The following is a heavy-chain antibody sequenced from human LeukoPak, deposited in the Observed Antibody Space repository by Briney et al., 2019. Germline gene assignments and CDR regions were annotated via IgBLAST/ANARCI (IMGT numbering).Heavy chain of an antibody. CDR1: GGSISSYY. CDR3: ARHEYSGSYYGLSWFDP. CDR2: IYYSGST. J-gene: IGHJ5*02. D-gene: IGHD1-26*01. Sequence: SETLSLTCTVSGGSISSYYWSWIRQPPGKGLVWIASIYYSGSTYYNPSLKSRVTISVDTSKNQLSLKLSSLTAADTAVYYCARHEYSGSYYGLSWFDPWGQGTLVTVSS. V-gene: IGHV4-59*05.